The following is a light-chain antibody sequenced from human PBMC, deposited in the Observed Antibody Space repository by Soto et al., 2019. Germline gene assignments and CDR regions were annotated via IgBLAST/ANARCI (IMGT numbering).Light chain of an antibody. CDR1: QSVSNNY. CDR2: GAS. CDR3: QQYGSSGT. V-gene: IGKV3-20*01. J-gene: IGKJ1*01. Sequence: IVLTQSPGTLPLSPGERATISCRASQSVSNNYLAWYQQKPGQAPRLLIYGASNRATGIPDRFSGSGSGTDFTLTISRLEPEDFAVYYCQQYGSSGTFGPGTKVDIK.